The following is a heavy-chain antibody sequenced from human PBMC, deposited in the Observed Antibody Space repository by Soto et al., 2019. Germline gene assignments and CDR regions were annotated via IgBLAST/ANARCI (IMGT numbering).Heavy chain of an antibody. D-gene: IGHD2-2*01. J-gene: IGHJ6*02. Sequence: ASVKVSCKASGYTFTSYYMHWVRQAPGQGLEWMGIINPSGGSTSYAQKFQGRVTMTRDTSTSTVYMELSSLRSEDTAVYYCARFGVPAAIFGRNYYYGMDVWGQGTTVTVSS. CDR3: ARFGVPAAIFGRNYYYGMDV. CDR1: GYTFTSYY. CDR2: INPSGGST. V-gene: IGHV1-46*01.